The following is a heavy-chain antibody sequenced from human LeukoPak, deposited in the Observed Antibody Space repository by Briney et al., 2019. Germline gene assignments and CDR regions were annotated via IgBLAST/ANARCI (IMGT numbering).Heavy chain of an antibody. V-gene: IGHV4-38-2*02. J-gene: IGHJ6*03. CDR2: ISHSGST. CDR1: GYSISSDYY. D-gene: IGHD6-19*01. CDR3: ARGTVFIAVAGPDCYYYMDV. Sequence: SETLSLTCTVSGYSISSDYYWGWIRQHPEKGLEWIGSISHSGSTYYNPSLKSRVTISLDTSRNQFSLKLSSVTAADTAVYYCARGTVFIAVAGPDCYYYMDVWGKGTTVTVSS.